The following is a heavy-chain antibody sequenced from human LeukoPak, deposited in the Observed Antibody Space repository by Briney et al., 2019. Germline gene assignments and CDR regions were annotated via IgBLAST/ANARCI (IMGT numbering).Heavy chain of an antibody. CDR3: ATIERSGWYVSY. CDR1: GGSISSYY. V-gene: IGHV4-59*01. CDR2: IYYSGST. J-gene: IGHJ4*02. D-gene: IGHD6-19*01. Sequence: SETLSLTCTVSGGSISSYYWSWIRQPPGKGLEWIGYIYYSGSTNYNPSLKSRVTISVDTSKNQFSLKLSSVTAVDTAVYYCATIERSGWYVSYWGQGTLVTVSS.